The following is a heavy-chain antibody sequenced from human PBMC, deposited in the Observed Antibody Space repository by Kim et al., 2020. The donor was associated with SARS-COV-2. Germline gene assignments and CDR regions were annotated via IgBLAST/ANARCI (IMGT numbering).Heavy chain of an antibody. CDR2: INPNSGGT. J-gene: IGHJ4*02. V-gene: IGHV1-2*02. CDR1: GYTFTGYY. CDR3: ARDEGLIAAAGTVDY. Sequence: ASVKVSCKASGYTFTGYYMHWVRQAPGQGLEWMGWINPNSGGTNYAQKFQGRVTMTRDTSISTAYMELSRLRSDDTAVYYCARDEGLIAAAGTVDYWGQGTLVTVSS. D-gene: IGHD6-13*01.